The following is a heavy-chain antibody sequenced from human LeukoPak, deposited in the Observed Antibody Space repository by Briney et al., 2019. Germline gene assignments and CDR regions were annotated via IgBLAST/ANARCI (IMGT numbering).Heavy chain of an antibody. V-gene: IGHV4-34*01. CDR2: INHSGSA. CDR1: GGSFSGYY. D-gene: IGHD3-22*01. J-gene: IGHJ4*02. Sequence: SETLSLTCAVYGGSFSGYYWSWIRQPPGKGLEWIGEINHSGSANYNPSLKSRVTISVDTSKNQFSLKPSSVTAADTAVYYCARGISRPDYYDSSGQKFLDYWGQGTLVTVSS. CDR3: ARGISRPDYYDSSGQKFLDY.